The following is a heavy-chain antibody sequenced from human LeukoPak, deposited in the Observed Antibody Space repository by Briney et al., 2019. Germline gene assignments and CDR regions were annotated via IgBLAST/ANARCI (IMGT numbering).Heavy chain of an antibody. J-gene: IGHJ4*02. CDR2: ISSSGSTI. V-gene: IGHV3-48*04. CDR3: ARDSGYTYYYGSGSSNSLDY. CDR1: GFTFSSYG. Sequence: PGRSLRLSCAASGFTFSSYGMNWVRQAPGKGLEWVSYISSSGSTIYYADSVKGRFTISRDNAKNSLYLQMNSLRAEDTAVYYCARDSGYTYYYGSGSSNSLDYWGQGTLVTVSS. D-gene: IGHD3-10*01.